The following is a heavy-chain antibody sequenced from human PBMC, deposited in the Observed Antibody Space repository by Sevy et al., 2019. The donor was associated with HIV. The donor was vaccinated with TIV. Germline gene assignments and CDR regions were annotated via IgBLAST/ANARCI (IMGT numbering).Heavy chain of an antibody. J-gene: IGHJ4*02. CDR1: GGSITSLY. CDR2: IYYNGHI. CDR3: AGENAWGRGYS. V-gene: IGHV4-59*11. D-gene: IGHD1-26*01. Sequence: SETLSLTCTVSGGSITSLYWNWIRQPPGKGLEWIANIYYNGHINYNPSLKSRVTLSLHTSKNQFSLGLSSVTAADTAMYYCAGENAWGRGYSWGQGTRVTVSS.